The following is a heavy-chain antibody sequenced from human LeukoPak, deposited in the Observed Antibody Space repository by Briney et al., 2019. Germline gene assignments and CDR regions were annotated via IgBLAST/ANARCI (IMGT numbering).Heavy chain of an antibody. Sequence: GESLKISCKGSGYRFTNYWIGWVRQMPGKGLEWMGIIYPGDSDTRYSPSFQGQVTISADKSISTAYLQWSSLKASDTAMYYCARYVVVTAPYYYYGMDVWGQGTTVTVSS. D-gene: IGHD2-21*02. CDR1: GYRFTNYW. V-gene: IGHV5-51*01. CDR3: ARYVVVTAPYYYYGMDV. J-gene: IGHJ6*02. CDR2: IYPGDSDT.